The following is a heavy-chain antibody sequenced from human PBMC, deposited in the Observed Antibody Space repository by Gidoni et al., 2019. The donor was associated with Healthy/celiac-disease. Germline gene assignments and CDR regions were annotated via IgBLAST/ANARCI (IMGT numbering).Heavy chain of an antibody. D-gene: IGHD6-19*01. CDR1: GFTFSSTG. J-gene: IGHJ6*02. CDR2: IWYDGINK. CDR3: ARDAAVADLIYYYYGMDV. V-gene: IGHV3-33*01. Sequence: QVQLVESGGGVVQPGRSLRLSCAASGFTFSSTGMHWVRQAPGKGLECVAVIWYDGINKSYADSVKGRFTISRDNSKNTLYLQMNSLRAEDTAVYYCARDAAVADLIYYYYGMDVWGQGTTVTVSS.